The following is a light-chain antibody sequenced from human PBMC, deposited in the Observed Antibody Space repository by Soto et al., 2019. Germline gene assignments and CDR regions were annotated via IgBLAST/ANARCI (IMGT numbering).Light chain of an antibody. CDR2: DAS. Sequence: EIVLTQSPATLSLSPGERATLSCRASQSVSSYLVWYQQKPGQAPRLLIYDASNRAPGIPARFSGSGSGTDFTLTISSLEPEDFAVYYCQQRSDWPPLTFGGGTKLEIK. CDR3: QQRSDWPPLT. CDR1: QSVSSY. J-gene: IGKJ4*01. V-gene: IGKV3-11*01.